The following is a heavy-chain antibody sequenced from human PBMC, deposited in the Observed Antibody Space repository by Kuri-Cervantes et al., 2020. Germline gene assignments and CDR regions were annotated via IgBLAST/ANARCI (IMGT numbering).Heavy chain of an antibody. J-gene: IGHJ4*02. CDR1: GGTFSSYA. V-gene: IGHV1-69*05. Sequence: SVKVSCKASGGTFSSYAISWVRQAPGQGLEWMGGIIPIFGTANYAQKFQGRVTITTDESTSTAYMELSSLRSEDTAVYYCASPLTGWTGSTRFDYWGQGTLVTVSS. CDR2: IIPIFGTA. D-gene: IGHD1-14*01. CDR3: ASPLTGWTGSTRFDY.